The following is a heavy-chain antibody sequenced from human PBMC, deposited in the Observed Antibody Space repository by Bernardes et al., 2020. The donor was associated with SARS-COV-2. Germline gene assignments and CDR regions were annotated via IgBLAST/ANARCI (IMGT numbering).Heavy chain of an antibody. D-gene: IGHD1-26*01. CDR1: GDSISSSTFY. CDR2: MDYSGAT. J-gene: IGHJ4*02. CDR3: ARHGEWELLWPFDY. Sequence: SETLSLTCTVSGDSISSSTFYWGWIRQPPGRGLEWIASMDYSGATYYNPSLKSRVTVSVDTSNNQFSLNLRSVTAADTAVYYCARHGEWELLWPFDYWGQGTLVAVSS. V-gene: IGHV4-39*01.